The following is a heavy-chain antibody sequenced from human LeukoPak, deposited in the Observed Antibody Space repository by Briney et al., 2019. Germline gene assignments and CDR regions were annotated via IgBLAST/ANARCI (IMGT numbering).Heavy chain of an antibody. Sequence: PGGSLRLSCAASGFTFSSYWMSWVRQAPGKGLEWVANIKQGGSEKYYVDSVKGRFTISRDNAKNSLYLQMNSLRAEDTAVYYCARTSGWYQEVEAFDIWGQGTMVTVSS. D-gene: IGHD6-19*01. V-gene: IGHV3-7*01. CDR2: IKQGGSEK. CDR1: GFTFSSYW. J-gene: IGHJ3*02. CDR3: ARTSGWYQEVEAFDI.